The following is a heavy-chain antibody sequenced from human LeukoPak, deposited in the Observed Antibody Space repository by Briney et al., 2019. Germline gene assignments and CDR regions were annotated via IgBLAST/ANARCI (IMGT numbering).Heavy chain of an antibody. V-gene: IGHV4-34*01. CDR3: ARGRGAAAGTDH. CDR2: FTHAGDT. CDR1: GGSFSDYS. D-gene: IGHD6-13*01. J-gene: IGHJ4*02. Sequence: SETLSLTCAVHGGSFSDYSWTWNRHPPGKGLEWIGEFTHAGDTKYPPSLKRRVSISVDTSKRQFSLSLTSVTAADTAVYYCARGRGAAAGTDHWGQGTLVTVS.